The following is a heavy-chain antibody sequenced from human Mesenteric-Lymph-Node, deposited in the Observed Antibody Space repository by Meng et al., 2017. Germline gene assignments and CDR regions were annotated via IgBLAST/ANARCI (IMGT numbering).Heavy chain of an antibody. J-gene: IGHJ4*02. D-gene: IGHD6-13*01. V-gene: IGHV4-38-2*02. CDR1: GYSISSGYY. CDR2: IYHSGSA. Sequence: GSLRLSCNVSGYSISSGYYWGWVRQPPGKGLEWIGSIYHSGSAYYNPSLKSRVTISVDTSKNQFSLKLSSVTAADTAVYYCAGAAAGTDYWGQGTLVTVSS. CDR3: AGAAAGTDY.